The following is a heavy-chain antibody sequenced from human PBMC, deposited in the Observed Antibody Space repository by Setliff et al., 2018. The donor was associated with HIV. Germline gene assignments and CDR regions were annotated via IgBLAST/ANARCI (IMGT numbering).Heavy chain of an antibody. Sequence: SETLSLTCTVSGGSISSGSYYWSWIRQPAGKGLEWIGRIYTSGSTNYNPSLKSRVTISVDTSKNQFSLKLSSVTAADTAVYYCAREIVNDYNFWSGYYYYYYGWTSGAKGPRSPSP. CDR3: AREIVNDYNFWSGYYYYYYGWTS. CDR1: GGSISSGSYY. CDR2: IYTSGST. J-gene: IGHJ6*02. D-gene: IGHD3-3*01. V-gene: IGHV4-61*02.